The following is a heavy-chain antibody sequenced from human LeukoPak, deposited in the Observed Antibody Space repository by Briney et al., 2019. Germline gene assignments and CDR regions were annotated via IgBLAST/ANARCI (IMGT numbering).Heavy chain of an antibody. Sequence: SETLSLTCTVSGASVSSTSHYWGWIRQPPGKGLEWIGSVYYNESTYFNTSLKSRLTISVDTTKNQISLRLNSLTAADTAVYYCVKDSSGSSVARGWFDPWGQGILVTVSS. D-gene: IGHD3-10*01. J-gene: IGHJ5*02. CDR3: VKDSSGSSVARGWFDP. CDR2: VYYNEST. CDR1: GASVSSTSHY. V-gene: IGHV4-39*07.